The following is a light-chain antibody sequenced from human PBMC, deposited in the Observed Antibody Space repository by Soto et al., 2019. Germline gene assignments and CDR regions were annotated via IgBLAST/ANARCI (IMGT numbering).Light chain of an antibody. CDR2: AAS. CDR3: QQSYSTRTWT. J-gene: IGKJ1*01. Sequence: DIQITQSPSSPSASVGDRVTITCRASQSISSYLNWYQQKPGKAPKLLIYAASSLQSGVPSRFSGSGSGTDFTLTISSLQTEDFATYDCQQSYSTRTWTFGQGTKVDIK. CDR1: QSISSY. V-gene: IGKV1-39*01.